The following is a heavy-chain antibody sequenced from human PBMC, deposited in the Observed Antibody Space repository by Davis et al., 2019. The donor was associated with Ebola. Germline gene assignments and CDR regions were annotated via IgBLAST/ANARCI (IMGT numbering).Heavy chain of an antibody. CDR1: GYTFTSYY. J-gene: IGHJ4*02. CDR3: ARGGPRSSTNIDY. CDR2: IIPIFGTA. V-gene: IGHV1-69*13. D-gene: IGHD2-2*01. Sequence: SVKVSCKASGYTFTSYYMHWVRQAPGQGLEWMGGIIPIFGTANYAQKFQGRVTITADESTSTAYMELSSLRSEDTAVYYCARGGPRSSTNIDYWGQGTLVTVSS.